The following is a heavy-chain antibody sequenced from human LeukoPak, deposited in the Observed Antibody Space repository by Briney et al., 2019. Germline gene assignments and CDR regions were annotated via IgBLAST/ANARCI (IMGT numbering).Heavy chain of an antibody. Sequence: ASVKVSCKASGGTFSSYAISWVRQAPGQGLEWMGGIIPIFGTANYAQKFQGRVTITADESTSTAYMELSSLRSEDTAVYYCARGPVAGPKRYNWFDPWGQGTLVTVSS. CDR2: IIPIFGTA. D-gene: IGHD6-19*01. V-gene: IGHV1-69*13. J-gene: IGHJ5*02. CDR3: ARGPVAGPKRYNWFDP. CDR1: GGTFSSYA.